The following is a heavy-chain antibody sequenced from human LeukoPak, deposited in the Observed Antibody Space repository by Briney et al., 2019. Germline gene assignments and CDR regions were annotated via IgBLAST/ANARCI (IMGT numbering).Heavy chain of an antibody. J-gene: IGHJ4*02. CDR1: GFTFSSHA. CDR3: AKDPYGTRYFDY. D-gene: IGHD2-2*01. V-gene: IGHV3-23*01. CDR2: LSGSGYNT. Sequence: GGSLRLSCAASGFTFSSHALSWVRQAPGKGLEWVSSLSGSGYNTYYADSVEDRFTISRDNSKNTVYLQMNSLRAEDTAVYYCAKDPYGTRYFDYWGQGTLVTVSS.